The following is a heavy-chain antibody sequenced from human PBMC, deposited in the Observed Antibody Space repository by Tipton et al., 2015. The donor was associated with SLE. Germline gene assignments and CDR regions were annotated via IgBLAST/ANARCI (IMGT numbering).Heavy chain of an antibody. D-gene: IGHD2-2*01. CDR3: AREAVPAAIYGMDV. V-gene: IGHV4-30-2*01. Sequence: LRLSCTVSGGSISSGGYSWSWIRQPPGKGLEWIGYIYHSGSTYYNPSLKSRVTISVDTSKNQFSLKLSSVTAADTAVYYCAREAVPAAIYGMDVWGQGTTVTVSS. CDR2: IYHSGST. J-gene: IGHJ6*02. CDR1: GGSISSGGYS.